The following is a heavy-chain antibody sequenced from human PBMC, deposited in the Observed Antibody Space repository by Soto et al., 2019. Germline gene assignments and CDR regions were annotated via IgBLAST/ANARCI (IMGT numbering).Heavy chain of an antibody. Sequence: QVQLVQSGAEVKKPGSSVKVSCKASGGTFSNYAISWVRQAPGQVLEWMGGIIPIFGTANYAQKFQGRVTITADESTSTAYMELSSLRSEDTAVYYCARIIDPRVGYFDYWGQGTLVTVSS. CDR3: ARIIDPRVGYFDY. CDR2: IIPIFGTA. V-gene: IGHV1-69*01. CDR1: GGTFSNYA. J-gene: IGHJ4*02.